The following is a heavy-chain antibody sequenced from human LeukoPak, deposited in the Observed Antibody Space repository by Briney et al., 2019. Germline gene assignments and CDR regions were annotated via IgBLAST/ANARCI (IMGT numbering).Heavy chain of an antibody. V-gene: IGHV4-31*02. D-gene: IGHD2-2*01. CDR1: GGSISSCGYY. CDR3: ARVGLVVPRSYYFDY. Sequence: SETLSLTCTVSGGSISSCGYYWGWLRQHPGKGLEWAGFIYHSGTNYYNPPLKRRVTISVDTSKNQFSLKLSSVTAADTAVYYCARVGLVVPRSYYFDYWGQGTLGTVSS. CDR2: IYHSGTN. J-gene: IGHJ4*02.